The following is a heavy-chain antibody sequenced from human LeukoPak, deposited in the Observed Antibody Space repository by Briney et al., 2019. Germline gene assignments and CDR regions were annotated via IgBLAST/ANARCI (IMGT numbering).Heavy chain of an antibody. D-gene: IGHD6-19*01. Sequence: SETLSLTCTVSVGSISSSAYHCAWTRQPPGKGLEWIGYIYYIGSTYYNPSLKSRVTISVDTSKTQFSLKLSSVTAADTAVYYCARDRYSSGWYNAFDIWGQGTMVTVSS. CDR3: ARDRYSSGWYNAFDI. J-gene: IGHJ3*02. CDR1: VGSISSSAYH. CDR2: IYYIGST. V-gene: IGHV4-39*07.